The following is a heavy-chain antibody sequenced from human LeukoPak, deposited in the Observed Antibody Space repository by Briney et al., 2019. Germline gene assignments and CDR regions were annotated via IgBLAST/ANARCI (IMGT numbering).Heavy chain of an antibody. D-gene: IGHD6-6*01. CDR1: RGTFTNYA. V-gene: IGHV1-69*05. CDR3: ARPDKAAQYGPFDY. CDR2: IIPMYGTP. Sequence: LGSSVKVSCKASRGTFTNYAISWVRQAPGQGLEWMGGIIPMYGTPSYAQNFQGKVTITTDESTSTSYLELNSLRSEDTAVYYCARPDKAAQYGPFDYWGQGTLVIVSS. J-gene: IGHJ4*02.